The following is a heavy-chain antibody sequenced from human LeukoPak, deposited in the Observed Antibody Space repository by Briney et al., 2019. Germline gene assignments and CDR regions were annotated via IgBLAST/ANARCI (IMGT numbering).Heavy chain of an antibody. J-gene: IGHJ4*02. V-gene: IGHV3-30-3*01. CDR2: ISYDGSNK. CDR3: ARVGVKYDSSGYSSYYFDY. Sequence: GGSLRLSCAASGFIFSSYAMHWVRQAPGKWLEWVAVISYDGSNKYYADSVKGRFTISRDNSKNTLYVQMNSLRAEDTAVYYCARVGVKYDSSGYSSYYFDYWGQGTLVTVSS. CDR1: GFIFSSYA. D-gene: IGHD3-22*01.